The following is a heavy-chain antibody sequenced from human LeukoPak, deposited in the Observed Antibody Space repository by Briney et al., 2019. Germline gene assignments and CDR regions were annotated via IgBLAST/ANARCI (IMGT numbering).Heavy chain of an antibody. CDR1: GYTFTGYY. V-gene: IGHV1-2*02. J-gene: IGHJ4*02. Sequence: ASVKVSCKASGYTFTGYYMHWVRQAPGQGLEWMGWINPNSGGTNYAQKFQGRVTMTRDTSISTAYMEPSRLRSDDTAVYYCARCSGGSCYSRGYFDYWGQGTLVTVSS. D-gene: IGHD2-15*01. CDR3: ARCSGGSCYSRGYFDY. CDR2: INPNSGGT.